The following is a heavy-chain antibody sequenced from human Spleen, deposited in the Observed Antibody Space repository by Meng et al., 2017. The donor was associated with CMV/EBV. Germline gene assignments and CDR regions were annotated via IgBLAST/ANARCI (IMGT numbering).Heavy chain of an antibody. CDR1: GFTFTNYA. Sequence: GESLKISCAASGFTFTNYAMTWVRQAPGKGLEWVSAISDNGGNTYYADSVKGRFTISRDNSKNTLYLQMNSLRAEDTAVYYCASHMGGVRVQAYYGMDVWGQGTTVTVSS. V-gene: IGHV3-23*01. CDR3: ASHMGGVRVQAYYGMDV. J-gene: IGHJ6*02. D-gene: IGHD3-10*01. CDR2: ISDNGGNT.